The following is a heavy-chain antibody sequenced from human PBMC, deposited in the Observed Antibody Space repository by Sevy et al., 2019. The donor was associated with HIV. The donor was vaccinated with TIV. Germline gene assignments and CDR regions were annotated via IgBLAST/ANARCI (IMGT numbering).Heavy chain of an antibody. J-gene: IGHJ6*03. CDR1: GYTFTSYD. Sequence: ASVKVSCKASGYTFTSYDINWVRQATGQGLEWMGWMNPNSGNTGYAQKFQGRVTMTRNTSISTAYMELSSLRSEDTAVYYCARAYSSSWYYYYYMDVWGKGTTVTVSS. V-gene: IGHV1-8*01. D-gene: IGHD6-13*01. CDR2: MNPNSGNT. CDR3: ARAYSSSWYYYYYMDV.